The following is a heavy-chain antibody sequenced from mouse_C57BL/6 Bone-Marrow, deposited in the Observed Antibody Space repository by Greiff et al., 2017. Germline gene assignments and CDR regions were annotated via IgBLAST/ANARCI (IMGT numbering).Heavy chain of an antibody. CDR1: GFTFSSYA. D-gene: IGHD4-1*01. J-gene: IGHJ3*01. CDR2: ISSGSSYT. CDR3: AKEGTGKAY. Sequence: EVKLVESGGDLVKPGGSLKLSCAASGFTFSSYAMSWFRQTPDKRLEWVATISSGSSYTYYPDSVKGRFTISRDNAKNTLYLQMRSLKSEDTAMYYCAKEGTGKAYWGQGNRVTVSA. V-gene: IGHV5-6*01.